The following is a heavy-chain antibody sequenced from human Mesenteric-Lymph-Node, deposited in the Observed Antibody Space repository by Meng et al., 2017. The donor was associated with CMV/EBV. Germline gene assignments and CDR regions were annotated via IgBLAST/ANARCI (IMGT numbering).Heavy chain of an antibody. CDR1: GFSVSSNY. Sequence: GGSLRLSCAASGFSVSSNYMSWARQAPGKGLEWVSVMYAGGSTYYADSVKGRFTISRDNSKNTVYLQMNYLRAEDTARYYCAKEIFGVPRGAFDVWGQGKMVTVSS. V-gene: IGHV3-53*01. D-gene: IGHD2-2*01. J-gene: IGHJ3*01. CDR2: MYAGGST. CDR3: AKEIFGVPRGAFDV.